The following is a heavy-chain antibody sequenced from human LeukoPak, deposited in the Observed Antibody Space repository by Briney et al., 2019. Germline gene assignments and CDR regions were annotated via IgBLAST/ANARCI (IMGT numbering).Heavy chain of an antibody. Sequence: ASVKVSCKASGYTFTTYGISWVRQAPGQGLEWMGWISAYNGNTNYAQKLQGRVTMTTETSTTTAYMELRSLRSDDPAGYYCASVYCCSNSCHTGLDAWGQGTLVTVSS. D-gene: IGHD2-2*01. J-gene: IGHJ5*02. V-gene: IGHV1-18*01. CDR1: GYTFTTYG. CDR2: ISAYNGNT. CDR3: ASVYCCSNSCHTGLDA.